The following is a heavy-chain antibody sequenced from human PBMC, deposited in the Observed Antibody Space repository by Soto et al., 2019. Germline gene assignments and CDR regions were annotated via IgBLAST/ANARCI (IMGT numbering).Heavy chain of an antibody. CDR3: AKVWYRPIVEPY. Sequence: EVQLLESGGGLVQPGGSLRLSCAASGFTISSYAMSWVRQAPGKGLEWVSAISGSGGSTYYADSVKGRFTISRDNSKNTLYLQMNSLRAEDTAVYYCAKVWYRPIVEPYWGQGTLVTVSS. J-gene: IGHJ4*02. CDR1: GFTISSYA. D-gene: IGHD3-22*01. CDR2: ISGSGGST. V-gene: IGHV3-23*01.